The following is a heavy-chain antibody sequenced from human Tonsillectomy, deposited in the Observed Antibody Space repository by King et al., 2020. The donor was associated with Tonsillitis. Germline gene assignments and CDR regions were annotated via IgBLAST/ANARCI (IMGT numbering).Heavy chain of an antibody. D-gene: IGHD5-18*01. CDR1: GDSISSNSYY. V-gene: IGHV4-39*01. J-gene: IGHJ4*02. CDR2: IYFSGYT. Sequence: LQLQESGPGLVKPSETLSLTCTVSGDSISSNSYYWGWIRQPPGKGLEWIASIYFSGYTYYNPSLKSRVTISVDTSKSQFSLKLSSVTAADTAVYYCARAVGYGPLYYFAYWGQGALVTVSS. CDR3: ARAVGYGPLYYFAY.